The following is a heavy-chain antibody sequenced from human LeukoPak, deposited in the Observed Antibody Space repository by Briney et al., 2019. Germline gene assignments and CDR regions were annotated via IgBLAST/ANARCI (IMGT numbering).Heavy chain of an antibody. CDR2: IYPRDGST. J-gene: IGHJ4*02. CDR1: GYTFTSYY. Sequence: GASVKVSCKASGYTFTSYYMHWVRKAPAQGLEWMGMIYPRDGSTSYAQNFQGRVTVTRDTSTTTVHMELRGLRSEDTAVYYCARDQEGFDYWGQGTVVTVSS. CDR3: ARDQEGFDY. V-gene: IGHV1-46*01.